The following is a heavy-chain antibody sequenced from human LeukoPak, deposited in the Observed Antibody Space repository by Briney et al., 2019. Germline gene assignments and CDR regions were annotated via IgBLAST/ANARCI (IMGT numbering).Heavy chain of an antibody. Sequence: GGSLRLSCAASGFTFSSYWMNWVRQAPGKGLVWVSRIASDGSSTTYADSVKGRFSISRDNAKNTLYLQMNSLRVEDTAVYYCARSNGFGMDVWGQGTTVTVSS. V-gene: IGHV3-74*01. J-gene: IGHJ6*02. CDR1: GFTFSSYW. CDR2: IASDGSST. D-gene: IGHD2-8*01. CDR3: ARSNGFGMDV.